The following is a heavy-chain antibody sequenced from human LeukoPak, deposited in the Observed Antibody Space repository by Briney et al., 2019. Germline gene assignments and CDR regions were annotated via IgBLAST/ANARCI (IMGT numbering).Heavy chain of an antibody. J-gene: IGHJ4*02. D-gene: IGHD3-10*01. Sequence: GGSLRLSCAASGFTVSSNYMSWVRQAPGKGPEWVSVIYSGGSTYYADSVKGRFTISRDNSRNTLYLQMNSLRAEDTAVYYCARGGVLWFGELLYYWGQGTLVTVSS. CDR2: IYSGGST. CDR1: GFTVSSNY. V-gene: IGHV3-53*01. CDR3: ARGGVLWFGELLYY.